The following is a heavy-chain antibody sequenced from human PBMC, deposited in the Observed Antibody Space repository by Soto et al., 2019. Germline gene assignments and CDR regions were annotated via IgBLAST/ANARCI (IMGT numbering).Heavy chain of an antibody. Sequence: SDTLALTCSVSGDSISRYYWSWIGQRPGKGLDWMGFAYDSGGGGYYPSLQSRVTTAVDAVKNQVSVTLTSVTAADAAVYYCAGDRSNYGGSGKGEVIDNWFDARGHGDLVTVS. J-gene: IGHJ5*01. CDR3: AGDRSNYGGSGKGEVIDNWFDA. CDR2: AYDSGGG. D-gene: IGHD3-10*01. CDR1: GDSISRYY. V-gene: IGHV4-59*01.